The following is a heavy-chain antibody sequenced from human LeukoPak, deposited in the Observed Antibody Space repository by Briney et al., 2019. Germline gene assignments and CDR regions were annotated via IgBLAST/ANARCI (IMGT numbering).Heavy chain of an antibody. Sequence: GGSLRLSCAASGFTFSSYWMSWVRQAPGKGLEWVANIKQDGSEKYYVDSVKGRFTISRDNAKNSLYLQMNSLRAEDTAVYYCARACYDFWSGYYCYGMDVWGQGTTVTVSS. CDR1: GFTFSSYW. CDR3: ARACYDFWSGYYCYGMDV. D-gene: IGHD3-3*01. V-gene: IGHV3-7*01. CDR2: IKQDGSEK. J-gene: IGHJ6*02.